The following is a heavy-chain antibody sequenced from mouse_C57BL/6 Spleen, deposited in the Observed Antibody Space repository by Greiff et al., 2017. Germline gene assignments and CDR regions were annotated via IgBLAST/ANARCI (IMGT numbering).Heavy chain of an antibody. J-gene: IGHJ2*01. Sequence: VQLQQSGPELVKPGASVKISCKASGYAFSSSWMNWVKQRPGKGLEWIGRIYPGDGDTNYNGKFKGKATLTADKSSSTAYMQLSSLTSEDSAVYFCARSGSKGGYFDYWGQCTTLTVSS. CDR2: IYPGDGDT. CDR3: ARSGSKGGYFDY. V-gene: IGHV1-82*01. CDR1: GYAFSSSW. D-gene: IGHD1-3*01.